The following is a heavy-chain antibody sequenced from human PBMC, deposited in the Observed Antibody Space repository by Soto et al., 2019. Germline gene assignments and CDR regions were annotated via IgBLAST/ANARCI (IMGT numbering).Heavy chain of an antibody. CDR2: MSGSGGGT. V-gene: IGHV3-23*01. D-gene: IGHD3-22*01. CDR1: GFTFRNYA. J-gene: IGHJ4*02. CDR3: AKSQGSSGYPYYLDF. Sequence: GGSLRLSCAASGFTFRNYAMSWVRQAPGAGLEWVSAMSGSGGGTFYADSVKGRFTIFRDNSKNTLYLQMHSLRAEDTAVYYCAKSQGSSGYPYYLDFWGQGTPVTVSS.